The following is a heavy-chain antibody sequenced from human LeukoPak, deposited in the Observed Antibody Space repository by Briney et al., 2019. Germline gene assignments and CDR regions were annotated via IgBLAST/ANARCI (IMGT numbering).Heavy chain of an antibody. CDR3: AKQGAARQDYFMFI. CDR1: GDSFSSYA. CDR2: IFPIVGTA. Sequence: ASVKVSCKASGDSFSSYAITWVRQAPGQGLEWLGRIFPIVGTANYPQKFQGRVTITADILSSTVYTEMNTLTSEDTAVYFCAKQGAARQDYFMFICGNGATV. D-gene: IGHD6-25*01. V-gene: IGHV1-69*04. J-gene: IGHJ6*03.